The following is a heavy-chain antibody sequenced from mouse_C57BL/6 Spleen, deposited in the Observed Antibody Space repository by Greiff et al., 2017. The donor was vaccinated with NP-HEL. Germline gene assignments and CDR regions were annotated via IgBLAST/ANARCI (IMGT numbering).Heavy chain of an antibody. V-gene: IGHV5-4*01. CDR2: ISDGGSYT. Sequence: EVQLVESGGGLVKPGGSLKLSCAASGFTFSSYAMSWVRQTPEKRLEWVATISDGGSYTYYPDNVKGRFTISRDNAKNNLYLQMSHLKSEDTAMYYCAVTHAMDYWGQGTSVTVSS. CDR1: GFTFSSYA. J-gene: IGHJ4*01. D-gene: IGHD2-2*01. CDR3: AVTHAMDY.